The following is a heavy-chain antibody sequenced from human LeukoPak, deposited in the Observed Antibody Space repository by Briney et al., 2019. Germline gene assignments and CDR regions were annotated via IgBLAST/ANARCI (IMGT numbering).Heavy chain of an antibody. CDR1: GGSISSYY. CDR2: IYYSGST. D-gene: IGHD3-10*01. CDR3: ARVRGITMVRGVIITGYYFDY. J-gene: IGHJ4*02. V-gene: IGHV4-59*01. Sequence: SETLSLTCTVSGGSISSYYWSWIRQPPGKGLEWIGYIYYSGSTNYNPSLKSRVTISVDTSKNQFSLKLSSVTAADTAVYYCARVRGITMVRGVIITGYYFDYWGQGTLVTVSS.